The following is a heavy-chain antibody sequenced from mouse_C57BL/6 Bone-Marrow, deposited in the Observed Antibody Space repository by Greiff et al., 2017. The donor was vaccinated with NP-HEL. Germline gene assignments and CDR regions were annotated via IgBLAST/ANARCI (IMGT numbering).Heavy chain of an antibody. CDR3: TTPLGLFDY. D-gene: IGHD6-1*01. CDR2: IDPENGDT. Sequence: EVQLQQSGAELVRPGASVKLSCTASGFNIKDDYMHWVKQRPEQGLEWIGWIDPENGDTEYASKFQGKATITADTSSNTAYLQLSSLTSEDTAVYYCTTPLGLFDYGGQGTTLTVSS. V-gene: IGHV14-4*01. J-gene: IGHJ2*01. CDR1: GFNIKDDY.